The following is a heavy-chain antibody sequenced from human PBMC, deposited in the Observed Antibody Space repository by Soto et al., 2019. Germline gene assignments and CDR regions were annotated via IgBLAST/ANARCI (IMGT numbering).Heavy chain of an antibody. D-gene: IGHD1-1*01. V-gene: IGHV4-34*01. Sequence: TLSLTCAVYGGSFSGYYWSWIRQPPGKGLEWIGEINHSGSTNYNPSLKSRVTISVETSKNQFSLKLSSVTAADTAVYYCAGGGEGYNWNDYHYYVMDFGGQGTTVTASS. CDR1: GGSFSGYY. J-gene: IGHJ6*02. CDR3: AGGGEGYNWNDYHYYVMDF. CDR2: INHSGST.